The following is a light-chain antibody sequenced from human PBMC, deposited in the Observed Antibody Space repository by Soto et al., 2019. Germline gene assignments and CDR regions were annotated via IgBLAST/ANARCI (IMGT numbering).Light chain of an antibody. J-gene: IGKJ4*01. CDR1: QSVSNNY. V-gene: IGKV3-20*01. CDR2: GAS. CDR3: QQYGSSPLT. Sequence: ESVLTQSPGTLYLSPGERATLSCRASQSVSNNYLAWYQQKPGQAPRLLIDGASRRATGLPDRFSGSGSGTDFTLTISRLEPEDFAVYSCQQYGSSPLTFGGGTKVEIK.